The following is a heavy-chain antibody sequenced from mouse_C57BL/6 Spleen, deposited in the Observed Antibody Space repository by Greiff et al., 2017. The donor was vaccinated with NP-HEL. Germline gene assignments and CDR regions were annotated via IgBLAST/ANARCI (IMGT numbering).Heavy chain of an antibody. CDR2: IYPYNGVS. CDR1: GYSFTGYY. CDR3: ALYHYAMDD. Sequence: EVMLVESGPELVKPGASVKISCKASGYSFTGYYMHWVKQSPGNILDWIGFIYPYNGVSSYNQKFKGKATLTVDKSSSTAYMELRSLTSEDSAVYYCALYHYAMDDWGQGTSVTVSS. D-gene: IGHD2-1*01. J-gene: IGHJ4*01. V-gene: IGHV1-31*01.